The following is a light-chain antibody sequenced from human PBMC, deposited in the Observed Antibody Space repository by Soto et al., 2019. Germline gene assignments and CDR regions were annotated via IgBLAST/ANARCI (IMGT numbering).Light chain of an antibody. CDR3: QQRNMWPRT. CDR1: QNINSD. CDR2: DAS. V-gene: IGKV3-11*01. J-gene: IGKJ1*01. Sequence: EIVLTQSPATLSLSPGERATLSCTASQNINSDLAWYQQRPGQAPRLLIYDASNRAPGIPARFGGSGSGVDFTLSISSLEPEDFAVYYCQQRNMWPRTFGQGTRVEIK.